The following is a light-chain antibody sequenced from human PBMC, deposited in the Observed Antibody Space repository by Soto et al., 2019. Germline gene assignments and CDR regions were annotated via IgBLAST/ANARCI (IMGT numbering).Light chain of an antibody. CDR2: GSS. V-gene: IGKV3-20*01. CDR3: QQYGSSPPYT. J-gene: IGKJ2*01. CDR1: QTVSNNY. Sequence: EVVLTQSPGTLFLSPGERATLSCRASQTVSNNYLAWYQLKPGQAPRLLIFGSSDRAAGIPDRFSGSGSGTDFTLTISRLEPEDVAVYYCQQYGSSPPYTFGQGTKLEIK.